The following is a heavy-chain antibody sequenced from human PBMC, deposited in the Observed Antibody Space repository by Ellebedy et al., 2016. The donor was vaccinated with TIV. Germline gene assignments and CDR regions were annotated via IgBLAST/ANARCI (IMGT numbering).Heavy chain of an antibody. CDR1: GFTFDSYA. V-gene: IGHV3-23*01. Sequence: GESLKISCVASGFTFDSYAMHWVRQAPGRGLEWVSAISATGDSIFYAESLEGRFTISRDNSKNTLYLQMNSLRAEDTAVYYCAKGGSKSGYSFDLWGRGTLVTVSS. CDR3: AKGGSKSGYSFDL. J-gene: IGHJ2*01. D-gene: IGHD3-3*01. CDR2: ISATGDSI.